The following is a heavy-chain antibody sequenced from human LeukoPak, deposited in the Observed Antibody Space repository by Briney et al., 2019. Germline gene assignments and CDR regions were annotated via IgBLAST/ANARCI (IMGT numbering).Heavy chain of an antibody. D-gene: IGHD3-22*01. V-gene: IGHV4-61*01. J-gene: IGHJ3*02. Sequence: PSETLSLTCTVSGGSISSSSYYWSWIRQPPGKGLEWIGHIYYSGSTNYNPSLKSRVTISVDTSKNQFSLKLSSVTAADTAVYYCARATIVVVLRAFDIWGQGTMVTVSS. CDR3: ARATIVVVLRAFDI. CDR2: IYYSGST. CDR1: GGSISSSSYY.